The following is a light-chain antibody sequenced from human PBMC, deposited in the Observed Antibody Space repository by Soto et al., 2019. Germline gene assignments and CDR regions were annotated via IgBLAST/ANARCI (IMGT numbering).Light chain of an antibody. V-gene: IGKV1-5*01. J-gene: IGKJ1*01. Sequence: DIQMTQSPSTLSATVGDRVTITCRTSQRISTWLAWYQQKPGKAPNLLIYDASSLEVGVPSRFSGSGSRKEFTLTISSLQPDDYGTYYCQQSYDFRTFGQGTKVDI. CDR1: QRISTW. CDR3: QQSYDFRT. CDR2: DAS.